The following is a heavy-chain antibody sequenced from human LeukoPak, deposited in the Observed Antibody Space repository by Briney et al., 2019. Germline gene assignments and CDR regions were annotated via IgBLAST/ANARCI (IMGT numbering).Heavy chain of an antibody. J-gene: IGHJ5*02. CDR2: ISSSSSYI. CDR1: GFTVSSNY. V-gene: IGHV3-21*01. D-gene: IGHD3-10*01. Sequence: GGSLRLSCAASGFTVSSNYMSWVRQAPGKGLEWVSSISSSSSYIYYADSVKGRFTISRDNAKNSLYLQMNSLRAEDTAVYYCARDRRWGFGELAWGQGTLVTVSS. CDR3: ARDRRWGFGELA.